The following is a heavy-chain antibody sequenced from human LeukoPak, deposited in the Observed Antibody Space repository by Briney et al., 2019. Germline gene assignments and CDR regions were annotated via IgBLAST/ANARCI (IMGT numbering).Heavy chain of an antibody. CDR3: ARAGVVPAAINRAFDI. CDR1: GGSVISGDYY. V-gene: IGHV4-30-4*08. Sequence: SQTLSLTCIVSGGSVISGDYYWSWIRQPPGKGLEWIGYIYHNGDTYYNPSLKSRVSISVDTSKNQFSLKLSSVTAADTAVYYCARAGVVPAAINRAFDIWGQGSVVTVSS. D-gene: IGHD2-2*02. CDR2: IYHNGDT. J-gene: IGHJ3*02.